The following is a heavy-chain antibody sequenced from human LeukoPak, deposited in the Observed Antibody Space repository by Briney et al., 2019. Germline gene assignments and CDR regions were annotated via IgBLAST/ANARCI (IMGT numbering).Heavy chain of an antibody. CDR1: GFIFSSYS. CDR2: ISGSGGGT. Sequence: GGSLRLSCAASGFIFSSYSMNWVRQAPGKGLEWVSGISGSGGGTYYADSVKGRFTISRDNSKNTLYLKMNSLRAEDTAVYYCAKDRSSGWYDYWGQGTLVIVSS. J-gene: IGHJ4*02. D-gene: IGHD6-19*01. V-gene: IGHV3-23*01. CDR3: AKDRSSGWYDY.